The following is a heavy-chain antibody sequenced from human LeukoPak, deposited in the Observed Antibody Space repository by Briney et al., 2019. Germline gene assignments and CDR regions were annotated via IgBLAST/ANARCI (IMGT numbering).Heavy chain of an antibody. CDR1: GFTFSSYS. CDR2: ISSSSSYI. D-gene: IGHD6-6*01. V-gene: IGHV3-21*01. CDR3: ARDEQLGGVQNFDY. J-gene: IGHJ4*02. Sequence: GGSLRLSCAASGFTFSSYSMNWVRQAPGKGLEWVSSISSSSSYICYADSVKGRFTISRDNAKNSLYLQMNSLRAEDTAVYYCARDEQLGGVQNFDYWGQGTLVTVSS.